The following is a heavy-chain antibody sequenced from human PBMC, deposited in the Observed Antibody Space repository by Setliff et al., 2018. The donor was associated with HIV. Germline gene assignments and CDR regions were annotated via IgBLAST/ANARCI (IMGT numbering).Heavy chain of an antibody. CDR3: ARSRTSSGYYGVTGYGMDV. CDR2: IYYSGST. V-gene: IGHV4-59*01. Sequence: SETLSLTCTVSGGSISSDYWSWIRQPPGKGLEWIGYIYYSGSTNYNPSLKSRVTISVATSKNQFSLKLHSVTTADTAVYYCARSRTSSGYYGVTGYGMDVWGQVTTVTVSS. CDR1: GGSISSDY. J-gene: IGHJ6*02. D-gene: IGHD3-22*01.